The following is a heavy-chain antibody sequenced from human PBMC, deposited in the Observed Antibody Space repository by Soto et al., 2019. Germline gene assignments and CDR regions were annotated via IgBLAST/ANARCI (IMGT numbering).Heavy chain of an antibody. CDR2: IYYSGST. J-gene: IGHJ4*02. Sequence: ASETLSLTCTVSGGSISSGDYYWSWIRQPPGKGLEWIGYIYYSGSTYYNPSLKSRVTISVDTSKNQISLKLSSVTAADTAVYYCTRANWYSEYWGQGTLVTVSS. D-gene: IGHD7-27*01. CDR1: GGSISSGDYY. CDR3: TRANWYSEY. V-gene: IGHV4-30-4*02.